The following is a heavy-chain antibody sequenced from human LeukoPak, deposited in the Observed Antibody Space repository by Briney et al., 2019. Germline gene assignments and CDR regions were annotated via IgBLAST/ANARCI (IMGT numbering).Heavy chain of an antibody. CDR2: ISFDGNDE. CDR1: GFTFSSYP. V-gene: IGHV3-30*01. CDR3: ARASAKTHFYNSRGFSYDMDV. Sequence: QAGRSLRLSCAASGFTFSSYPMHWVRQAPGKGLEWVAVISFDGNDEYYEDSVKGRFTISRDNSKNTLYLQMNSLRPEDTAVYYCARASAKTHFYNSRGFSYDMDVWGKGTTVTVSS. J-gene: IGHJ6*03. D-gene: IGHD3-22*01.